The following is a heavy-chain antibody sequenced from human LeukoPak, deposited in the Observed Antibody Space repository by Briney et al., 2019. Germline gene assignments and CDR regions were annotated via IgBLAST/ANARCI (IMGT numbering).Heavy chain of an antibody. CDR1: GFTFSSYS. Sequence: PGGSLRLSCAASGFTFSSYSMNWIRQPPGKGLEWIAEISHSGSTRYNPSLKSRVTISVDTSKNQFSLKVSSVTAADTAVYYCVRSEVETSGRDYWGHGTLVTVSS. D-gene: IGHD2-15*01. CDR3: VRSEVETSGRDY. J-gene: IGHJ4*01. CDR2: ISHSGST. V-gene: IGHV4-34*08.